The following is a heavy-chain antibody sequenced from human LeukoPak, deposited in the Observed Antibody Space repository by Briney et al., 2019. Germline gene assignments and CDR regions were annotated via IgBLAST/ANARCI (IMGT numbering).Heavy chain of an antibody. J-gene: IGHJ4*02. V-gene: IGHV3-30*02. CDR3: TTVRYGSGSYHDY. D-gene: IGHD3-10*01. CDR2: IRFDGSNK. Sequence: PGGSLRLSCAASGFTFSSYGMHWVRQAPGKGLKWVAFIRFDGSNKYYADSVKGRFTISRDNSKNTLYLQMNSLKTEDTAVYYCTTVRYGSGSYHDYWGQGTLVTVSS. CDR1: GFTFSSYG.